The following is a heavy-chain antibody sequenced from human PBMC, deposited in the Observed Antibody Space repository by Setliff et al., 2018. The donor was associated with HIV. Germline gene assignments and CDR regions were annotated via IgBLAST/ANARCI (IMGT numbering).Heavy chain of an antibody. CDR1: GGSITGYY. CDR3: ARLGAEDFSDYDWVDY. Sequence: SETLSLTCTVSGGSITGYYWSWIRQPPGKGLEWIGYISYTGTTKYNPSLKSRVTISVDTSKNQFSLNLNSVTAADTAVYYCARLGAEDFSDYDWVDYWGQGTLVTVSS. J-gene: IGHJ4*02. D-gene: IGHD5-12*01. CDR2: ISYTGTT. V-gene: IGHV4-59*12.